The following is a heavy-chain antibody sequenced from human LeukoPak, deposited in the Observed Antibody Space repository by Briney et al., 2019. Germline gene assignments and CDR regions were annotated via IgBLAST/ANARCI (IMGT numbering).Heavy chain of an antibody. V-gene: IGHV4-4*02. J-gene: IGHJ4*02. CDR2: VHLSGAS. CDR3: TRESGGFSPFGF. Sequence: KSSGTLSLTCAVSGGSILTTNWWSWVRQPPGKGLEWIGEVHLSGASNYNPSLKSRVNMSIDKSKNQLSLELTSVTAADTAIYYCTRESGGFSPFGFWGQGTLVTVSS. D-gene: IGHD1-26*01. CDR1: GGSILTTNW.